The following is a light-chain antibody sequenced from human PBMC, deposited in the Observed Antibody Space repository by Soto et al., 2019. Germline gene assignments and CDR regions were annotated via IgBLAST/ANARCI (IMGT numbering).Light chain of an antibody. CDR3: QQRARWPST. J-gene: IGKJ2*02. CDR2: DGF. Sequence: VLTQSPDVLSLSPGQTATLSCRASESVDRYVAWYQQKAGQAPRLLIYDGFTRATGVAARSSGSGSATDFTLTISSLEPEDFAVYYCQQRARWPSTFGPGTKVEIK. V-gene: IGKV3-11*01. CDR1: ESVDRY.